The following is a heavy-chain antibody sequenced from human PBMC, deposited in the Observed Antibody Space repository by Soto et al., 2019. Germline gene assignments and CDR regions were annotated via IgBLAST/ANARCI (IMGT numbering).Heavy chain of an antibody. D-gene: IGHD2-15*01. J-gene: IGHJ5*02. CDR2: INPNSGGT. Sequence: QVQLVQSGAEVKKPGASVKVSCKPSGYTFTAYYMHWVRQAPGQGLAWMGWINPNSGGTNYALKFQGSVTMTRDTSISPSYMELSRLRCEDTAINYCARILAEDPGPWGQGTLVTVSS. CDR1: GYTFTAYY. CDR3: ARILAEDPGP. V-gene: IGHV1-2*02.